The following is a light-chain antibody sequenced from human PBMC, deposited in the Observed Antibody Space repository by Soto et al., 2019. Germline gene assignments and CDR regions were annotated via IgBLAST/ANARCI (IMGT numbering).Light chain of an antibody. J-gene: IGKJ4*01. CDR1: QSLLHSNGYNY. V-gene: IGKV2-28*01. Sequence: DLVLPQSSLSLPVTPGEPASISCRSSQSLLHSNGYNYLDWYLQKPGQSPQLLIYLGSNRASGVPDRFSGSGSGTDFTLKISRVEAEDVGVYYCMQALQTPLTFGGGTKVDSK. CDR3: MQALQTPLT. CDR2: LGS.